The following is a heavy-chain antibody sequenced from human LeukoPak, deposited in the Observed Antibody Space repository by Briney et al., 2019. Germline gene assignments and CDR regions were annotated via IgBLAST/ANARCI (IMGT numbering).Heavy chain of an antibody. CDR2: IYYSGST. CDR1: GGSISSGDYC. Sequence: PSQTLSLTCTVSGGSISSGDYCWSWIRQPPGKGLEWIVYIYYSGSTYYNPSLKSLFTISVDTSKNHFSLNLSSVTAADTAVYYCARHKNSGGFLMYNFDPWGQGTLVTVSS. J-gene: IGHJ5*02. V-gene: IGHV4-30-4*01. D-gene: IGHD1-20*01. CDR3: ARHKNSGGFLMYNFDP.